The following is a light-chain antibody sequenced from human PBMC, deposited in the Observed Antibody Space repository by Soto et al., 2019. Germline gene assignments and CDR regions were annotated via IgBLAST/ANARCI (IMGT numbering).Light chain of an antibody. J-gene: IGKJ1*01. CDR2: GAS. Sequence: EIVLTQSPGTLSLSPGERATLSCRASQSVSSSYLAWYQQKPGQAPRLLIYGASSRATGIPDRFSGSGSGTDFPLIISCLEPEDFAVYYCRKRSNWAWTFGQGTKV. V-gene: IGKV3D-20*02. CDR3: RKRSNWAWT. CDR1: QSVSSSY.